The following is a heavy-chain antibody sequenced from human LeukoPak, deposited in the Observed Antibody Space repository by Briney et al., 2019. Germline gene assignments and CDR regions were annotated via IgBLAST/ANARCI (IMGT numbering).Heavy chain of an antibody. CDR1: GGTFSSYA. CDR2: IIPILGIA. Sequence: SVKVSCKASGGTFSSYAISWVRQAPGQGLEWMGRIIPILGIANYAQKFQGRVTITADKSTSTAYTELSSLRSEDTAVYYCAGGGYNEASSAEYFQHWGQGTLVTVSS. V-gene: IGHV1-69*04. CDR3: AGGGYNEASSAEYFQH. J-gene: IGHJ1*01. D-gene: IGHD5-24*01.